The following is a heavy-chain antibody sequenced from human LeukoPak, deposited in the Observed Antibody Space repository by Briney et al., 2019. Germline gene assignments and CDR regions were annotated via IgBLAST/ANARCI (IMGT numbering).Heavy chain of an antibody. CDR2: IYPGDSDT. J-gene: IGHJ4*02. CDR1: GYSFTSYW. CDR3: ARRFSGNYYFDY. V-gene: IGHV5-51*01. Sequence: PGDSLKISCKGSGYSFTSYWIAWVRQMPGKGLEWMGIIYPGDSDTRYSPSFQGQVTISADKSISTAYLQWSSLRASDSAIYYCARRFSGNYYFDYWGQGTLVTVSS. D-gene: IGHD1-26*01.